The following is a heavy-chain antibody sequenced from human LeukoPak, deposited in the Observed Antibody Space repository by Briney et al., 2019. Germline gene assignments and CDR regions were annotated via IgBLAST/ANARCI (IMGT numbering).Heavy chain of an antibody. CDR1: GFTFSSYS. Sequence: GSLRLSCAASGFTFSSYSMNWVRQAPGKGLEWVSSISSSSSYIYYADSVKGRFTISRDNAKNSLYLQMNSLRAEDTAVYYCARDPGYCSGGSCTISYWGQGTLVTVSS. CDR2: ISSSSSYI. CDR3: ARDPGYCSGGSCTISY. V-gene: IGHV3-21*01. D-gene: IGHD2-15*01. J-gene: IGHJ4*02.